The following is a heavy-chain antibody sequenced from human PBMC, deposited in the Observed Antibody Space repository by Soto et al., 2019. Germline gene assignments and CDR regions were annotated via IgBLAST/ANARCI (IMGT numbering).Heavy chain of an antibody. CDR1: GYTFTSHT. V-gene: IGHV1-3*01. Sequence: GASVSVSCKASGYTFTSHTMHSLRQAPGQRLEWMGWINAGNGNTKYSQKFQDRVTITRDTSTSTVYMELSSLRSEDTAVYYCARVMWIQLWPSFDYWGQGTLVTV. J-gene: IGHJ4*02. D-gene: IGHD5-18*01. CDR2: INAGNGNT. CDR3: ARVMWIQLWPSFDY.